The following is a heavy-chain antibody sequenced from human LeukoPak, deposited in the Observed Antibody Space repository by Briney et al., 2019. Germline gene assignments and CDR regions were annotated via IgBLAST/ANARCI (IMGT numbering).Heavy chain of an antibody. D-gene: IGHD2-15*01. CDR2: ISDSGDIT. Sequence: GSLRLSCAASGFTFSSYTMTWVRQAPGKGLEWVSVISDSGDITFYADSVKGRFTISRDNSKNTLYLQMNSLRAEDTAVYYCARDPYCSGGSCYSGLSAEYFQHWGQGTLVTVSS. CDR3: ARDPYCSGGSCYSGLSAEYFQH. V-gene: IGHV3-23*01. J-gene: IGHJ1*01. CDR1: GFTFSSYT.